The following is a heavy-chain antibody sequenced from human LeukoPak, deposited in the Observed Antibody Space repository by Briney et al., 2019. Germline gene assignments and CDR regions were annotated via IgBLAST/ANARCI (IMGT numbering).Heavy chain of an antibody. CDR3: ARGKFRHRGTCFDY. D-gene: IGHD1-1*01. J-gene: IGHJ4*02. CDR2: INHSGST. Sequence: SETLSLTCAVYGGSFSGYYWSWIRQPPGKGLEWIGEINHSGSTNYNPSLKSRVTISVDTSKNQFSLKLSSVTAADTAVYYCARGKFRHRGTCFDYWGQGTLVTVSS. V-gene: IGHV4-34*01. CDR1: GGSFSGYY.